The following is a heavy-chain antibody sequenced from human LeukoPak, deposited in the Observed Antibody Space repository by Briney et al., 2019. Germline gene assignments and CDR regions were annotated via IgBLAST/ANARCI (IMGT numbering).Heavy chain of an antibody. D-gene: IGHD3-22*01. V-gene: IGHV4-59*01. J-gene: IGHJ4*02. CDR3: ARFRYYDSSGYYPYYFDY. CDR2: IYYSGST. Sequence: PSGTLSLTCTVSGGSISSYSWSWIRQPPGKGLEWIGYIYYSGSTNYNPSLKSRVTISVDTSKNQFSLKLSSVTAADTAVYYWARFRYYDSSGYYPYYFDYWGQGTLVTVSS. CDR1: GGSISSYS.